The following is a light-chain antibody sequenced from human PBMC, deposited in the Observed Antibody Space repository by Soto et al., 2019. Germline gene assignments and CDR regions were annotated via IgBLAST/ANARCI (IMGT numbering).Light chain of an antibody. Sequence: QSALTQPASVSGSPGQSITIACTGTSSDVGSYNLVSWYQHDPGKAPKLMIYEASKWPSGIYNRFSGSKSGNTDSLTISGLQAEDEADYYCCSYAGRSVWVFGGGTKLTVL. CDR3: CSYAGRSVWV. V-gene: IGLV2-23*01. CDR1: SSDVGSYNL. CDR2: EAS. J-gene: IGLJ3*02.